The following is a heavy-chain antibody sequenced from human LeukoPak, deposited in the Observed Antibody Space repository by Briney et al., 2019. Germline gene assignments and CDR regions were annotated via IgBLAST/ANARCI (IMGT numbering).Heavy chain of an antibody. CDR3: ARVSSSWYYLDY. CDR2: IRYDGSNK. D-gene: IGHD6-13*01. CDR1: GFTFSSYG. J-gene: IGHJ4*02. V-gene: IGHV3-30*02. Sequence: GGSLRLSCAASGFTFSSYGMHRVRQAPGKGLEWVAFIRYDGSNKYYADSVKGRFTISRDNSKNTLYLQMNSLRAEDTAVYYCARVSSSWYYLDYWGQGTLVTVSS.